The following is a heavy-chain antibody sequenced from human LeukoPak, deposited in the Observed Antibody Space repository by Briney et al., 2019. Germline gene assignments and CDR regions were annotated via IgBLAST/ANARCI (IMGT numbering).Heavy chain of an antibody. Sequence: PGGSLRLSCAASGFTVSSNYMSWVRQAPGKGLEWVSVIYSGGSTYYADSVKGRFTISRDNSKNTLYLQMNSLRAEDTAVYYCARDLRGRFGPFGGMDVWGQGTTVTVSS. D-gene: IGHD3-10*01. CDR2: IYSGGST. CDR1: GFTVSSNY. CDR3: ARDLRGRFGPFGGMDV. V-gene: IGHV3-53*01. J-gene: IGHJ6*02.